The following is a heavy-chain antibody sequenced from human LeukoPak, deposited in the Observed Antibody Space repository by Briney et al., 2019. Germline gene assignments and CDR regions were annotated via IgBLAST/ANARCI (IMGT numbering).Heavy chain of an antibody. CDR3: ARDPRIAAAVDY. D-gene: IGHD6-13*01. V-gene: IGHV4-39*07. CDR2: IYYSGSA. CDR1: GGSISSSSYY. J-gene: IGHJ4*02. Sequence: PSETLSLTCTVSGGSISSSSYYWGWIRQPPGKGLEWIGSIYYSGSAYYNPSLKSRVTISVDTSKNQFSLKLSSVTAADTAVYCCARDPRIAAAVDYWGQGTLVTVSS.